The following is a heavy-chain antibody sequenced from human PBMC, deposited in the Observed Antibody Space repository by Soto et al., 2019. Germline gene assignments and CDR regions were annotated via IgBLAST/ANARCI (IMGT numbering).Heavy chain of an antibody. CDR1: GFTFRNHA. CDR2: LSGSGDNA. D-gene: IGHD2-21*02. J-gene: IGHJ4*02. V-gene: IGHV3-23*01. Sequence: EVQLLESGGGLVQQGGSLRLSCTASGFTFRNHAMAWVRQAPGKGLEWVASLSGSGDNAFYADSLKGRFTISRDNSKNTVYLQMNSLRGEDTAIYYCAKDRVTVIVATIFDSWGQGALVTVSS. CDR3: AKDRVTVIVATIFDS.